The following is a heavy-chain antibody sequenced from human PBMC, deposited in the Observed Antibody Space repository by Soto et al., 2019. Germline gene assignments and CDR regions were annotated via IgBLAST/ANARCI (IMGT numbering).Heavy chain of an antibody. V-gene: IGHV1-3*01. D-gene: IGHD6-13*01. Sequence: GASVEVSCKASGYTFTSYAMHWVRQAPGHRLEWMGWINAGNGNTKYSQKFQGRVTITRDTSASTAYMELSSLRSEDTAVYYCARDDLIVWQQLGSGSYAFDIWGQGTMVTVSS. CDR2: INAGNGNT. CDR3: ARDDLIVWQQLGSGSYAFDI. J-gene: IGHJ3*02. CDR1: GYTFTSYA.